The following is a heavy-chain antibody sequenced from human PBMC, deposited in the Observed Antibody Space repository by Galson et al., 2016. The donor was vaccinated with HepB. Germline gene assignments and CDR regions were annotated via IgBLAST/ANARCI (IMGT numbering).Heavy chain of an antibody. J-gene: IGHJ6*02. CDR1: GGTFDNYG. Sequence: SVKVSCKASGGTFDNYGISWVRQAPGQGLEWMGGIIPLFGIANYAQKFQGRVTITADEFTTTAYMEVSSLRSEDTAMDYCARGLIEGADYYTMDVWGQGTTVTVSS. V-gene: IGHV1-69*13. CDR2: IIPLFGIA. D-gene: IGHD2-8*01. CDR3: ARGLIEGADYYTMDV.